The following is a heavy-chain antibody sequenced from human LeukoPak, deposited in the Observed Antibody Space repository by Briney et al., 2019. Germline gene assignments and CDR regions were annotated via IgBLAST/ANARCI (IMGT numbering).Heavy chain of an antibody. CDR1: GGSFSGYY. Sequence: PSETPSLTCAVYGGSFSGYYWSWIRQPPGKGLEWIGEINHSGSTNYNPSLKSRVTISVDTSKNQFSLKLSSVTAADTAVYYCARGPYYDFWSGYYTDGFDYWGQGTLVTVSS. J-gene: IGHJ4*02. D-gene: IGHD3-3*01. V-gene: IGHV4-34*01. CDR2: INHSGST. CDR3: ARGPYYDFWSGYYTDGFDY.